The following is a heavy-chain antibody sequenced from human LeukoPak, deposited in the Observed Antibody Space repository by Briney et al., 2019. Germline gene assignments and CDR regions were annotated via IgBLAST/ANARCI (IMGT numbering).Heavy chain of an antibody. D-gene: IGHD2-2*01. Sequence: SQTLSLTCTVSGDSIGSGSHYWSWIRQPAGKGLEWIGRIYVNGRTSYNPSLKSRVTISLDTSKNQFSLKVNSVTAADTAEYYCARGVCYCSSTSCYYYYYYMDVWGGGPTVTVSS. V-gene: IGHV4-61*02. J-gene: IGHJ6*03. CDR2: IYVNGRT. CDR1: GDSIGSGSHY. CDR3: ARGVCYCSSTSCYYYYYYMDV.